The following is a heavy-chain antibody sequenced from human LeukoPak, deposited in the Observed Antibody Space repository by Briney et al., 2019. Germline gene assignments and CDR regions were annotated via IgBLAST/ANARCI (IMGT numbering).Heavy chain of an antibody. CDR3: ARGDTAMAYFDY. J-gene: IGHJ4*02. CDR1: GFTFSSYW. V-gene: IGHV3-7*04. Sequence: PGGSLRLSCAAPGFTFSSYWMSWVRQAPGKGLEWVANIKQDGSEKYYVDSVKGRFTISRDNAKNSLYLQMNSLRAEDTAVYYCARGDTAMAYFDYWGQGTLVTVSS. CDR2: IKQDGSEK. D-gene: IGHD5-18*01.